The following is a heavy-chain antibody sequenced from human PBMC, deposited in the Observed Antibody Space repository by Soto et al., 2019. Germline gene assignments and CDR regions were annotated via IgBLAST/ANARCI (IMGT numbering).Heavy chain of an antibody. CDR3: ASPSGYDYSYFDY. Sequence: VGSLRLSCAASGFTFSDYYMSWIRQAPGKGLEWVSYISSSGSTIYYADSVKGRFTISRDNAKNSLYLQMNSLRAEDTAVYYCASPSGYDYSYFDYWGQGTLVTVSS. D-gene: IGHD5-12*01. CDR1: GFTFSDYY. CDR2: ISSSGSTI. V-gene: IGHV3-11*01. J-gene: IGHJ4*02.